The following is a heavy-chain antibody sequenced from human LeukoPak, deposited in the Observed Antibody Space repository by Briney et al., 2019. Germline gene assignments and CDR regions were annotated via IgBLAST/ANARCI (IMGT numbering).Heavy chain of an antibody. J-gene: IGHJ3*02. CDR2: IYPGDSDT. D-gene: IGHD4-17*01. Sequence: HGESLKMSCKGSGYSFTSYWIGWVRQMPGKGLECMGIIYPGDSDTRYSPSFQGQVTISADKSISTAYLQWSSLKASDTAMYYCARPDYGDTHDAFDIWGQGTMVTVSS. CDR3: ARPDYGDTHDAFDI. V-gene: IGHV5-51*01. CDR1: GYSFTSYW.